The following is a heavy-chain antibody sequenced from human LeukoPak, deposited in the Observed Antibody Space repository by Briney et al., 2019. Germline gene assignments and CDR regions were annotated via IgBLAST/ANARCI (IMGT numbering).Heavy chain of an antibody. D-gene: IGHD3-9*01. CDR1: GGSISSGGYY. CDR3: ARSRVYDILTGYLYNWFGP. Sequence: SETLSLTCTVSGGSISSGGYYWSWIRQHPGKGLEWIGYIYYSGSTYYNPSLKSRVTISVDTPKNQFSLKLSSVTAADTAVYYCARSRVYDILTGYLYNWFGPWGQGTLVTVSS. V-gene: IGHV4-31*03. CDR2: IYYSGST. J-gene: IGHJ5*02.